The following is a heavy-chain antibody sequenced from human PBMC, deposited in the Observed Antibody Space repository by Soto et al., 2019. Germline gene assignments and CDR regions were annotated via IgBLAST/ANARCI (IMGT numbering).Heavy chain of an antibody. D-gene: IGHD2-15*01. CDR3: ARAKVLGCSGGSCYYPNPYYYYGMDV. V-gene: IGHV4-30-2*01. CDR2: IYHSGST. CDR1: GGAIISGGYS. Sequence: TLSLTCAVSGGAIISGGYSFSCIRQPPWSGLEWIGYIYHSGSTYYNPSLRSRVTISVDRSKNQFSLKLSSVTAADTAVYYCARAKVLGCSGGSCYYPNPYYYYGMDVWGQGTTVTVSS. J-gene: IGHJ6*02.